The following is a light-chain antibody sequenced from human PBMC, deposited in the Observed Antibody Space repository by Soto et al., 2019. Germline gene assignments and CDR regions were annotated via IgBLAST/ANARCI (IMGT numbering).Light chain of an antibody. J-gene: IGLJ3*02. CDR1: SSDVGSYNL. CDR3: CSYAGSSTV. V-gene: IGLV2-23*02. CDR2: EVS. Sequence: QSALTQPASVSGSPGQSITISCTGTSSDVGSYNLVSWYQQHPGKAPKLMIYEVSKRPSGVSNRFSGSKSGNTASLTISGLQAEDEADYYCCSYAGSSTVFGGGTKLNVL.